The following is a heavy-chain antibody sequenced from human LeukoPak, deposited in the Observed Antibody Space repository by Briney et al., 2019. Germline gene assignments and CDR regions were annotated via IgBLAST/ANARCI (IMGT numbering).Heavy chain of an antibody. J-gene: IGHJ4*02. V-gene: IGHV3-23*01. Sequence: GGSLRLSCGASGFTFSNYGMSWVRQAPGKGLEWVSAIGGSGDSTNYADSVKGRFTISSDNSKNTLYLQMNSLRVEDTAVYYCARTWSFDYWGQGTLVTVSS. CDR3: ARTWSFDY. D-gene: IGHD1-14*01. CDR1: GFTFSNYG. CDR2: IGGSGDST.